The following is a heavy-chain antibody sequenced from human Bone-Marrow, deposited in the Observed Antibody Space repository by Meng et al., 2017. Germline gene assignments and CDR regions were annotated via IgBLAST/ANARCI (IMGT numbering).Heavy chain of an antibody. CDR2: INPNSGGT. J-gene: IGHJ4*02. CDR3: ARVKRETYYYDSIPPDY. CDR1: GYTFTGYY. D-gene: IGHD3-22*01. Sequence: VKVSCKASGYTFTGYYMHWVRQAPGQGLEWMGRINPNSGGTSYAQKFQGRVTMTRDTSISTAYMELSRLRSDDTAVYYCARVKRETYYYDSIPPDYWGQGTLVTVSS. V-gene: IGHV1-2*06.